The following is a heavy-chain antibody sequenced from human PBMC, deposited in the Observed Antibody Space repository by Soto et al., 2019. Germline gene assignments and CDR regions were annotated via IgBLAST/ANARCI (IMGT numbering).Heavy chain of an antibody. CDR2: IIPIFGTA. V-gene: IGHV1-69*13. J-gene: IGHJ6*02. D-gene: IGHD6-19*01. CDR1: GGTFSSYA. CDR3: ARVIAVAGDYYYYGMDV. Sequence: ASVKVSCKASGGTFSSYAISWVRQDPGQGLEWMGGIIPIFGTANYAQKFQGRVTITADESTSTAYMELSSLRSEDTAVYYCARVIAVAGDYYYYGMDVWGQGTTVTVSS.